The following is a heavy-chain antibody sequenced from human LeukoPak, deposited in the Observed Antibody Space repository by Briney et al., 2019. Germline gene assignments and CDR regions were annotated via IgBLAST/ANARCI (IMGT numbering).Heavy chain of an antibody. CDR3: ARETSGYTWSPPPFDF. CDR2: IQGDGSQT. CDR1: GFTFSNHW. V-gene: IGHV3-7*01. J-gene: IGHJ4*02. Sequence: PGGSLRLSCAASGFTFSNHWMTWVRQAPGKGLEWVANIQGDGSQTYYVDSVKGRFTVSRDNSKNSLFLHMNSLRVDDTAFYYCARETSGYTWSPPPFDFWGQGALVTVSS. D-gene: IGHD5-24*01.